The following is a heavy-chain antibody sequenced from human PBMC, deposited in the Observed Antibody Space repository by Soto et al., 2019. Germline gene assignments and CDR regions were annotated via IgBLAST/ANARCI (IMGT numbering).Heavy chain of an antibody. V-gene: IGHV4-61*01. Sequence: PSETLSLTCAVYGGFVSSGSYYWSWIRQTPGKGLELIGEMSHSGGTHFNPSLKSRVTISVDTSKNQFSLKMSSVTAADTALYYCARVERGTATTVVDAFDIWGPGTMVTVSS. J-gene: IGHJ3*02. CDR2: MSHSGGT. CDR1: GGFVSSGSYY. D-gene: IGHD1-1*01. CDR3: ARVERGTATTVVDAFDI.